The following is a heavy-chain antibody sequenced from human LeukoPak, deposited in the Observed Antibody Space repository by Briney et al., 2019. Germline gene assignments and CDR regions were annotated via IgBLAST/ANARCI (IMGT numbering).Heavy chain of an antibody. CDR1: GFTFSSYS. CDR3: ARAIGSGTMVI. V-gene: IGHV3-21*01. J-gene: IGHJ4*02. D-gene: IGHD1-7*01. Sequence: GGSLRLSCAAPGFTFSSYSMNWVRQAPGKGLEWVSSISSSSSYIYYADSVKGRFIISRDNAKNSLYLQMNSLRAEDTAVYYCARAIGSGTMVIWGQGTLVTVSS. CDR2: ISSSSSYI.